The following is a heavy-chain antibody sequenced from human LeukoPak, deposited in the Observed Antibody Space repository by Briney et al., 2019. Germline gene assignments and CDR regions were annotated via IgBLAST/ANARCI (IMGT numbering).Heavy chain of an antibody. CDR1: GYTFTGYY. J-gene: IGHJ4*02. Sequence: ASVKVSCTASGYTFTGYYMHWVRQAPGQGLEWMGWINPNSGGTNYAQKFQGWVTMTRDTSISTAYMELSRLRSDDTAVYYCARAVDIVATTFFDYWGQGTLVTVSS. V-gene: IGHV1-2*04. CDR2: INPNSGGT. D-gene: IGHD5-12*01. CDR3: ARAVDIVATTFFDY.